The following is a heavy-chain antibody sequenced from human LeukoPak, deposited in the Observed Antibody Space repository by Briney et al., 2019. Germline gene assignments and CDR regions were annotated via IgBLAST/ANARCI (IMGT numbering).Heavy chain of an antibody. D-gene: IGHD2-2*02. V-gene: IGHV4-34*01. CDR3: ARGKNEDIVAVPAAICYFDY. Sequence: PSETLSLTCAVYGGSFSGYYWSWIRQPPGKGLEWIGEINHSGSINYNPSLKSRVTISVDTSKNQFSLKLSSVTAADTAVYYCARGKNEDIVAVPAAICYFDYWGQGTLVTVSS. CDR1: GGSFSGYY. CDR2: INHSGSI. J-gene: IGHJ4*02.